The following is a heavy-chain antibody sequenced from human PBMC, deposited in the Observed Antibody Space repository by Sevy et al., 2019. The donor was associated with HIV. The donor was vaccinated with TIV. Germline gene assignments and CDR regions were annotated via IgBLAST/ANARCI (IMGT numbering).Heavy chain of an antibody. V-gene: IGHV4-38-2*01. J-gene: IGHJ6*02. CDR1: GYSISSGYY. CDR2: IYHSGTT. CDR3: ASLYYDSSGYPSGMDV. Sequence: SETLSLTCVVSGYSISSGYYWGWIRQPPGKGLEWIGSIYHSGTTYYNPSLKSRVTISVDTSKTQFSLKLISVTAADTAVYYCASLYYDSSGYPSGMDVWGQGTTVTVSS. D-gene: IGHD3-22*01.